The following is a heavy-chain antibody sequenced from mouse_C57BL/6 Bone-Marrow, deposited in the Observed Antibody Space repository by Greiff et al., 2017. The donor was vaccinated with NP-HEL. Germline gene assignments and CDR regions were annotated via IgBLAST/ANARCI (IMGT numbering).Heavy chain of an antibody. V-gene: IGHV1-39*01. Sequence: EVQLQESGPELVKPGASVKISCKASGYSFTDYNMNWVKQSNGKSLEWIGVLNPNYGTTSYNQKFKGKATLTVDQSSSTAYMQRNSLTSEDSAVYDCARLNYRWYFDVWGTGTTVTVSS. J-gene: IGHJ1*03. CDR2: LNPNYGTT. CDR1: GYSFTDYN. CDR3: ARLNYRWYFDV. D-gene: IGHD2-1*01.